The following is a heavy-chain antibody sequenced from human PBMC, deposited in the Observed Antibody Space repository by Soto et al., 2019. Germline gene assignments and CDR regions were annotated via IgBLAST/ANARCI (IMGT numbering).Heavy chain of an antibody. Sequence: SETLFLTCTVSGDSISSSSYYWGWIRQPPGKGLEWIGSIYYSGSTYYNPSLKSRVTISVDTSKNQFSLKLSSVTAADTAVYYCARTGGYFDYWGQGTLVTVSS. V-gene: IGHV4-39*01. CDR3: ARTGGYFDY. CDR2: IYYSGST. D-gene: IGHD7-27*01. CDR1: GDSISSSSYY. J-gene: IGHJ4*02.